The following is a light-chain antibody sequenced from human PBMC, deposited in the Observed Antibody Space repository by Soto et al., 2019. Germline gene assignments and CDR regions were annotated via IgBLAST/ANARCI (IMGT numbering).Light chain of an antibody. CDR1: SSNIGGNT. V-gene: IGLV1-44*01. Sequence: QSVLTQPPSASGAPGQRVTISCSGSSSNIGGNTVNWYQQLPGTAPKLLIHTNNERPSGVPERCSGSKSGTSASLAITGLHSEDEADYYCSAWDDSLNGHVVFGGGTKLTVL. CDR3: SAWDDSLNGHVV. J-gene: IGLJ2*01. CDR2: TNN.